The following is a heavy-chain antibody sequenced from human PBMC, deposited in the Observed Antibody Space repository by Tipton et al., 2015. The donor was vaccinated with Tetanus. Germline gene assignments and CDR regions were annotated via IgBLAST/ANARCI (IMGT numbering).Heavy chain of an antibody. Sequence: SLRLSCAASGFNVRANYLTWVRQTPGKGLEWVSSIYHDDTTYYGDSVKGRFTISRDNSKNTLYLQMNSLRAEDTAVYYCAKKYCSGGSCYSIDYWGQGTLVTVSS. V-gene: IGHV3-53*01. J-gene: IGHJ4*02. CDR1: GFNVRANY. CDR2: IYHDDTT. CDR3: AKKYCSGGSCYSIDY. D-gene: IGHD2-15*01.